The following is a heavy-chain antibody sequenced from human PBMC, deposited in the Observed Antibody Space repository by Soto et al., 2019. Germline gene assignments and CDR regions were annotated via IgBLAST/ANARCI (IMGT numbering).Heavy chain of an antibody. V-gene: IGHV4-39*01. Sequence: PSETLSLTCTVSGGSISSSSYYWGWIRQPPGKGLEWIGSIYYSGSTYYNPSLKSRVTISVDTSKNQFSLKLSSVTAADTAVYYCARLREDYYYGMDVWGQGTTVTVS. CDR1: GGSISSSSYY. CDR3: ARLREDYYYGMDV. J-gene: IGHJ6*02. CDR2: IYYSGST.